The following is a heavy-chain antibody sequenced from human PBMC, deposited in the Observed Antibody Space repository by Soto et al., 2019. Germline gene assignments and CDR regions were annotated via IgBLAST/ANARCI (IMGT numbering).Heavy chain of an antibody. D-gene: IGHD3-10*01. CDR3: AKDNRADRGAFDY. Sequence: EVQLVESGGGLVQPGRSLRLSCAASGFTFDDFAMHWVRQAPGKGLEWVSGISWNSAMLGYADSVKGRFTISRDNAKNSLYLQMNSLRPEDTALYFCAKDNRADRGAFDYWGQGTLVSVFS. CDR1: GFTFDDFA. V-gene: IGHV3-9*01. J-gene: IGHJ4*02. CDR2: ISWNSAML.